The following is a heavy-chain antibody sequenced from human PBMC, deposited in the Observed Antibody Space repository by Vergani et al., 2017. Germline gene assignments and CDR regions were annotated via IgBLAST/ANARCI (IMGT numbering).Heavy chain of an antibody. CDR3: SKAIPRNSGYDYFYYYHAMDV. J-gene: IGHJ6*04. D-gene: IGHD5-12*01. CDR1: GVTFNHYA. CDR2: ISGSGGST. V-gene: IGHV3-23*01. Sequence: EVQLLESGGDLVQPGGSLRLSCAASGVTFNHYAINWVRQAPGKGLEWGSGISGSGGSTYYAGSVKGRFTISRNSSKNTLYLQMNSLNAGDTAVYYCSKAIPRNSGYDYFYYYHAMDVGGEGTTVTVAS.